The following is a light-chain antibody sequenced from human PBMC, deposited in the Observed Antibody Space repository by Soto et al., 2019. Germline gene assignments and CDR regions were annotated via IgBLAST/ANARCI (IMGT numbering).Light chain of an antibody. CDR2: EIN. CDR1: SSDIGAWFY. Sequence: QSVLTQPRSVSGSPGQTVTISCTGTSSDIGAWFYVSWYQQHPGKAPKVIIYEINKRPSGVPDRFSGSKTGNTASLTISGLQAEDEADYYCCSYAGSYDLIFGGGTKLNVL. CDR3: CSYAGSYDLI. V-gene: IGLV2-11*01. J-gene: IGLJ2*01.